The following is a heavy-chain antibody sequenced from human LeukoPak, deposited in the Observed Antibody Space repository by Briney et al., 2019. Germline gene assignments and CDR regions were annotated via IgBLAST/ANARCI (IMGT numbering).Heavy chain of an antibody. Sequence: PGGSLRLSCAASGFTFNRYGMHWVRQAPGKGLEWVAVIWYDGSNKYYADSVKGRFTISRDNSKNTLYLQMNSLRAEDTAVYYCARGRRRAFDIWGQGTMVTVSS. CDR3: ARGRRRAFDI. V-gene: IGHV3-33*01. CDR1: GFTFNRYG. CDR2: IWYDGSNK. J-gene: IGHJ3*02.